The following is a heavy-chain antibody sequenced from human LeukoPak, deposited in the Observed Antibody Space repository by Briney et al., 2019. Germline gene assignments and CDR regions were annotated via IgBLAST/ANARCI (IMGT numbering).Heavy chain of an antibody. D-gene: IGHD3-10*01. CDR1: GFTVSSNS. CDR3: ARDTPYVDGSGTKSPAFDI. Sequence: GGSLRLSCTASGFTVSSNSMSWVRQAPGKGLEWVSSISSSSSYIYYADSVRGRFTISIDNAKNSLYLQMNSPRAEDTAVYYCARDTPYVDGSGTKSPAFDIWGQGTMVTVSS. J-gene: IGHJ3*02. CDR2: ISSSSSYI. V-gene: IGHV3-21*01.